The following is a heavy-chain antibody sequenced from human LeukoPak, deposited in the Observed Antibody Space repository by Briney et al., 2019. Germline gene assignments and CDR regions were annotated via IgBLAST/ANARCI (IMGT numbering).Heavy chain of an antibody. CDR1: GYTFTGYY. CDR3: ASRFSGSYCPWAFDI. Sequence: ASVKVSCKASGYTFTGYYMHWVRQAPGQGLEWMGWINPNSGGTNYAQKFQGRVTMTRDTSISTAYMELSRLRSDDTAVYYCASRFSGSYCPWAFDIWGQGTMVTVSS. CDR2: INPNSGGT. J-gene: IGHJ3*02. V-gene: IGHV1-2*02. D-gene: IGHD1-26*01.